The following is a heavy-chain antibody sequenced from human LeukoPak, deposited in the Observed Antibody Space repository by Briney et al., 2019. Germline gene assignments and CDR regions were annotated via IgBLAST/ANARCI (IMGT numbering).Heavy chain of an antibody. D-gene: IGHD5-24*01. CDR1: GCSISSSSYY. CDR2: IYYSGST. V-gene: IGHV4-39*01. CDR3: ARRGRWLQWIDY. J-gene: IGHJ4*02. Sequence: SETMSLTCTVSGCSISSSSYYWGWIRQPPGKGLEWIGSIYYSGSTYYNPSLKSRVTISVDTSKNQFSLKLSSVTAADTAVYYCARRGRWLQWIDYWGQGTLVTVSS.